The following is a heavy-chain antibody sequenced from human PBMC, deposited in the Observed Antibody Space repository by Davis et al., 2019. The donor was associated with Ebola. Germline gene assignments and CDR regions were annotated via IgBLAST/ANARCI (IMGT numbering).Heavy chain of an antibody. V-gene: IGHV3-23*01. CDR1: GFTFSSYW. CDR3: ATLKTGVF. J-gene: IGHJ4*02. Sequence: GESLKISCAASGFTFSSYWMSWVRQAPGKGLEWVSSISGSGDTTNYADSVKGRFTMSRDNSMNTLYLQMNSLRAEDTAVYYCATLKTGVFWGQGTLVTASS. D-gene: IGHD3-10*01. CDR2: ISGSGDTT.